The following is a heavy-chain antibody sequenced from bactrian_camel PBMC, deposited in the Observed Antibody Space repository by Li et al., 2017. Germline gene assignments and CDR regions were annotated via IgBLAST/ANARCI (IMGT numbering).Heavy chain of an antibody. CDR3: ATRMSASNY. V-gene: IGHV3S40*01. CDR1: GFTFSTYA. Sequence: VQLVESGGALVQPGGSLRLSCAASGFTFSTYAMSWVRQAPGKGLEWVSGINTGGDSARYADSVKGRFTISRDNAKNTVDLQLNILKTEDMAMYYCATRMSASNYWGQGTQVTVS. J-gene: IGHJ4*01. D-gene: IGHD3*01. CDR2: INTGGDSA.